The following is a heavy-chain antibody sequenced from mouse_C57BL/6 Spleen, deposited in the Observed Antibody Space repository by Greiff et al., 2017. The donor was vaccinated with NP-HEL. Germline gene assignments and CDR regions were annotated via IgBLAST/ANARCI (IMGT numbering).Heavy chain of an antibody. D-gene: IGHD1-1*01. V-gene: IGHV1-9*01. CDR3: ARHYYGSFFDY. CDR2: ILPGSGST. J-gene: IGHJ2*01. CDR1: GYTFTGYW. Sequence: VQLQQSGAELMKPGASVKLSCKATGYTFTGYWIEWIGEILPGSGSTNYNEKFKGKATFTADTSSNTAYMQLSSLTTEDSAIYYCARHYYGSFFDYWGQGTTLTVSS.